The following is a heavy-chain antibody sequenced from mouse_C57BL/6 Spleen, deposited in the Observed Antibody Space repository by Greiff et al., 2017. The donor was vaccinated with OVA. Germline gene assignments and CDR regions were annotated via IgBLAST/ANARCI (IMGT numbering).Heavy chain of an antibody. V-gene: IGHV14-1*01. Sequence: VQLQQSGAELVRPGASVKLSCTASGFTIKDYYMHWVKQRPEQGLEWIGRIDPADGDTDYGPKFQGKATLTADTSSNPAYLQLSSLTSEDTAVYYCATRHYCDSSHFDYWGQGTTLTVSS. D-gene: IGHD1-1*01. J-gene: IGHJ2*01. CDR1: GFTIKDYY. CDR3: ATRHYCDSSHFDY. CDR2: IDPADGDT.